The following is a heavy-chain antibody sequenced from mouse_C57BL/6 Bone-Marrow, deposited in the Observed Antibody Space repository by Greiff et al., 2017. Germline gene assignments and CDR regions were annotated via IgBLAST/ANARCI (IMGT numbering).Heavy chain of an antibody. CDR2: IDPSDSYT. J-gene: IGHJ1*03. CDR3: AVPIYYDFYWYFDV. Sequence: QVQLQQPGAELVMPGASLKLSCKASGYTFTSYWMHWVKQRPGQGLEWIGEIDPSDSYTNYNQKFKGKSTLTVDKSSSTAYMQLSSLTSEDSAVYYCAVPIYYDFYWYFDVWGTGTTVTVSS. D-gene: IGHD2-4*01. V-gene: IGHV1-69*01. CDR1: GYTFTSYW.